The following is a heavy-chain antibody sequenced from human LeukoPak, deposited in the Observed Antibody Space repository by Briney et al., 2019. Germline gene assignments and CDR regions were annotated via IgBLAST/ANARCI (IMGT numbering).Heavy chain of an antibody. J-gene: IGHJ4*02. V-gene: IGHV3-74*01. CDR2: INTDGTVT. CDR1: GFTFSKYW. Sequence: GGSLRLSCAASGFTFSKYWMLWVRQAPGKGLESVSRINTDGTVTTYADSVKGRFTVSRDNADNTMFLQMNSVRDEDTAVYYCETKQWLAPPPDSWGQGTPVTVSS. D-gene: IGHD6-19*01. CDR3: ETKQWLAPPPDS.